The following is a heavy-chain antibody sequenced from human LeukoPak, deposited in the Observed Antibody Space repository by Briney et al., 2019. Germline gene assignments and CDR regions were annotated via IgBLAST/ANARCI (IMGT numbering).Heavy chain of an antibody. V-gene: IGHV3-74*01. CDR2: INSDGSST. D-gene: IGHD6-19*01. CDR1: GFTFSSYW. J-gene: IGHJ6*03. Sequence: GGSLRLSCAASGFTFSSYWMHWVRQAPGKGLVWVSRINSDGSSTSYADSVKGRFTISRDNAKNSLYLQMNSLRAEDTAVYYCAREGSQWLAKHYYYYYYMDVWGKGTTVTVSS. CDR3: AREGSQWLAKHYYYYYYMDV.